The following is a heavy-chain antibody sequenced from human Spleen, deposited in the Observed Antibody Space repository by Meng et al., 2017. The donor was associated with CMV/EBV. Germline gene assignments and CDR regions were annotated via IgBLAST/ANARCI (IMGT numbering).Heavy chain of an antibody. D-gene: IGHD2-2*01. V-gene: IGHV3-30*18. CDR2: ILYDGSNK. CDR3: AKDRCSSTRCFLDY. CDR1: EFTFSGYD. J-gene: IGHJ4*02. Sequence: AYEFTFSGYDMHWVRQAPGKGLEWVAFILYDGSNKYFADSVKGRFTISRDNSKNTLYLQMNSLRAEDTAVYFCAKDRCSSTRCFLDYWGQGSLVTVSS.